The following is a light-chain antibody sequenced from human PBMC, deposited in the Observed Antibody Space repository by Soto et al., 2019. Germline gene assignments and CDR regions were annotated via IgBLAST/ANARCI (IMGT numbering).Light chain of an antibody. CDR2: EVI. CDR3: ISYTTGATPV. CDR1: SSDIGNSNY. V-gene: IGLV2-14*01. J-gene: IGLJ2*01. Sequence: QSALTQPASMSGSPGQSITISCTGSSSDIGNSNYVSWYQHYSGKAPKLIIYEVINRPSGVSDRFSGSKSGNTASLTISGLQAEDGADYYCISYTTGATPVFGGGTKVTVL.